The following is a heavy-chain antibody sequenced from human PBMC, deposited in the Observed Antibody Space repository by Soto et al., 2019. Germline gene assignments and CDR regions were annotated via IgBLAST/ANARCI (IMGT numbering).Heavy chain of an antibody. D-gene: IGHD2-8*01. J-gene: IGHJ6*02. CDR3: ARKGGCTNGVCYYYYYYGMDV. CDR2: MNPNSGNT. Sequence: ASVKVSCKASGYTFTSYDINWVRQATGQGLEWMGWMNPNSGNTGYAQKFQGRVTMTRNTSISTAYMELSSLRSEYTAVYYCARKGGCTNGVCYYYYYYGMDVWSQGTTVTVSS. CDR1: GYTFTSYD. V-gene: IGHV1-8*01.